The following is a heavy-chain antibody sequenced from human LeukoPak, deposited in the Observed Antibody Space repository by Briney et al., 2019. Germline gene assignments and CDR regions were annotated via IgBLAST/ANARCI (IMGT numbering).Heavy chain of an antibody. V-gene: IGHV3-9*01. CDR2: ISWNSGSI. D-gene: IGHD4-17*01. CDR1: GFTFDDYA. Sequence: PGGSLRLSCAASGFTFDDYAMHWVRQAPGKGLEWVSGISWNSGSIGYADSVKGRFTISRDNAKNSLYLQMNSLRAEDTALYYCAKGASTTVTTFFDYWAREPWSPSPQ. J-gene: IGHJ4*02. CDR3: AKGASTTVTTFFDY.